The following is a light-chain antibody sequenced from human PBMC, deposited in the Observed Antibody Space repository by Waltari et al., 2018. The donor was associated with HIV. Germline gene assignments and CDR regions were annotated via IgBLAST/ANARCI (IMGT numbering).Light chain of an antibody. CDR3: QQYNEWPRT. CDR2: GPS. J-gene: IGKJ1*01. Sequence: EIVMTQSPATLSVSPGERSTLSCRASQCVSNNLAWYQQKPGQAPRLLIYGPSTRATGTPATFSATGSGTEFTPTISSLQSTDFAIYYCQQYNEWPRTFGQGTKVEIK. CDR1: QCVSNN. V-gene: IGKV3-15*01.